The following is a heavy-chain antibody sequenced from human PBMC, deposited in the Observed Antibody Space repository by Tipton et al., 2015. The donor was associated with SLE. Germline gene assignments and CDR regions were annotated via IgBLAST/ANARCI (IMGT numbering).Heavy chain of an antibody. CDR1: GFTFSSYE. J-gene: IGHJ2*01. V-gene: IGHV3-48*03. Sequence: QLVQSGGGLVQPGGSLRLSCAASGFTFSSYEMNWVRQAPGKGLEWVSYISSSGSTIYYADSVKGRFTISRDNAKNSLYLQMNSLRAEDTAVYYCANLRGYGDYGGWYFDLWGRGTLVTVSS. D-gene: IGHD4-17*01. CDR3: ANLRGYGDYGGWYFDL. CDR2: ISSSGSTI.